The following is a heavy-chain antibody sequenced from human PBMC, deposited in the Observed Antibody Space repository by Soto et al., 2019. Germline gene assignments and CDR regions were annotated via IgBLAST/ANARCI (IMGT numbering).Heavy chain of an antibody. V-gene: IGHV5-51*01. CDR1: GYSFTSYW. J-gene: IGHJ6*03. CDR3: ARIYLGELSSSAYMDV. D-gene: IGHD3-16*02. Sequence: PGESLKISCKGSGYSFTSYWIGWVRQMPGKGLEWMGIIYPGDSDTRYSPSFQGQVTISADKSISTAYLQWSSLKASDTAMYYCARIYLGELSSSAYMDVWGKWTTVTVSS. CDR2: IYPGDSDT.